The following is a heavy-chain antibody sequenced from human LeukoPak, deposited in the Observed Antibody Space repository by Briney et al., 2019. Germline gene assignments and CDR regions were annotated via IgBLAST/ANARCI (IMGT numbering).Heavy chain of an antibody. V-gene: IGHV7-4-1*02. CDR1: GYTFTDYA. CDR2: INTNTGNP. D-gene: IGHD2-15*01. J-gene: IGHJ6*02. CDR3: ATGAARFGVLFYYGIDV. Sequence: ASVKVSCKASGYTFTDYAMNWVRQAPGQGLEWMGRINTNTGNPTYAQGFTGRFVFSLDTFVSTAYLQISSLKAEDTAVYYCATGAARFGVLFYYGIDVWGQGTTVTVSS.